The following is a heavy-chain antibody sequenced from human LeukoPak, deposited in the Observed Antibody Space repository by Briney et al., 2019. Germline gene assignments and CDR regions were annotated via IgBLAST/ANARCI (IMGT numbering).Heavy chain of an antibody. CDR1: GFTVSSNY. CDR2: IDIGDNT. J-gene: IGHJ4*02. V-gene: IGHV3-53*01. CDR3: ARAVYAYSKRWDFDD. D-gene: IGHD3-16*01. Sequence: GGSLRLSCAASGFTVSSNYMSWVRQAPGKGLEWVSFIDIGDNTFYADSVEGRFVISRDDSKNTLYLQMNNLSADDTAVYYFARAVYAYSKRWDFDDLGQGTLVTV.